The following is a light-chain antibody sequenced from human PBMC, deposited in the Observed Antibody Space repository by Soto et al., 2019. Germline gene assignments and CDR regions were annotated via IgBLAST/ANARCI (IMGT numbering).Light chain of an antibody. CDR2: SED. CDR1: SSNIGGNT. J-gene: IGLJ1*01. Sequence: QSVLTQPPSASGTPGQRLSIFCSGSSSNIGGNTVNWYQQVPGTAPKLLIYSEDQRPSGVPDRFSGSKSATSASLAISGLQSEDEADYYCAAWDDSLNGYVFXTGTKGTVL. V-gene: IGLV1-44*01. CDR3: AAWDDSLNGYV.